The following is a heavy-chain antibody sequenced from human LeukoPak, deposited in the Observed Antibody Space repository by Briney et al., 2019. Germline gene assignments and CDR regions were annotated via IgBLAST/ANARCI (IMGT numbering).Heavy chain of an antibody. CDR1: GFTSSSYA. CDR3: AKDREPSGYDYRGDYFDY. J-gene: IGHJ4*02. V-gene: IGHV3-23*01. CDR2: IRGSGGST. Sequence: TGGSLRLSCAASGFTSSSYAMSWVRQAPGEGLEWVSAIRGSGGSTYYADSVKGRFTISRDNSKNTLYLQMNSLRAEDTAVYYCAKDREPSGYDYRGDYFDYWGQGTLVTVSS. D-gene: IGHD5-12*01.